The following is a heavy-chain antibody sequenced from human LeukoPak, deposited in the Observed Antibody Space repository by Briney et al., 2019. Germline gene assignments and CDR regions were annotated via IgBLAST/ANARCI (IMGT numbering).Heavy chain of an antibody. J-gene: IGHJ3*02. CDR2: INTNTGNP. D-gene: IGHD6-13*01. V-gene: IGHV7-4-1*02. CDR1: GYTFTSYA. CDR3: AKSSFSSSWYDAFDI. Sequence: ASVKVSCKASGYTFTSYAMNWVRQAPGQGLEWMGWINTNTGNPTYAQGFTGRFVFSLDTSVSTAYLQISSLKAEDTAVYYCAKSSFSSSWYDAFDIWGQGTMVTVSS.